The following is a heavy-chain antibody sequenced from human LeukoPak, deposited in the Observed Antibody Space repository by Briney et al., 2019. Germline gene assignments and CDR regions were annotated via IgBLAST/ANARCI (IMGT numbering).Heavy chain of an antibody. D-gene: IGHD3-3*01. V-gene: IGHV7-4-1*02. CDR1: GYTFTSYA. J-gene: IGHJ6*03. CDR3: ARTSLLTIFGVVSDNYYYYMDV. Sequence: GASVKVSCKASGYTFTSYAMNWVRQAPGQGLEWMGWINTNTGNPTYAQGFTGRFVFSLDTSVSTAYLQISSLRAEDTAVYYCARTSLLTIFGVVSDNYYYYMDVWGKGTTVTVSS. CDR2: INTNTGNP.